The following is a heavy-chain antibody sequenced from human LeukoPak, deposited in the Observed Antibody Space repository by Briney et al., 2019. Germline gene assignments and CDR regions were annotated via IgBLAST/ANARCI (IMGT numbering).Heavy chain of an antibody. D-gene: IGHD2-15*01. Sequence: SVKVSCKASGGTFSSYAISWVRQAPGQGLEWMGGIIPIFGTANYAQKFQGRVTITADESTSTAYMELSSLRSEDTAVYYCARDRCSGGSCYSYWGQGTLVTVSS. CDR3: ARDRCSGGSCYSY. V-gene: IGHV1-69*13. CDR2: IIPIFGTA. CDR1: GGTFSSYA. J-gene: IGHJ4*02.